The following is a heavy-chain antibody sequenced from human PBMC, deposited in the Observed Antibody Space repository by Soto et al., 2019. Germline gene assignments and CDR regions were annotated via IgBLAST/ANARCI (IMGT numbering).Heavy chain of an antibody. CDR3: ASACFGELKYFDY. CDR2: IRNKANSYTT. CDR1: GFTFSDHY. D-gene: IGHD3-10*01. V-gene: IGHV3-72*01. J-gene: IGHJ4*02. Sequence: EVQLVESGGGLVQPGGSLRLSCTASGFTFSDHYMDWVRQAPGKGLEWVGRIRNKANSYTTEYAAAVKGRFSISRDDSKTLLSLQMNSLKSEDTAVYYCASACFGELKYFDYWGQGTLVTVSS.